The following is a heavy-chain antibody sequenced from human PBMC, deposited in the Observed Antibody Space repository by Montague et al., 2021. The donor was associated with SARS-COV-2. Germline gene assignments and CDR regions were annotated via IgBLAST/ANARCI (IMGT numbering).Heavy chain of an antibody. J-gene: IGHJ5*02. CDR1: GITFSTYE. Sequence: SLSLSCAASGITFSTYEMIWVRQAPGKGLEWVSSIGASGSSTHYADSVKGRFTISRDNAKSSLFLQMDSLRVEDTAIYYCECLGSSDWYHWFDPWGQGTLVTVSS. D-gene: IGHD6-19*01. V-gene: IGHV3-48*03. CDR2: IGASGSST. CDR3: ECLGSSDWYHWFDP.